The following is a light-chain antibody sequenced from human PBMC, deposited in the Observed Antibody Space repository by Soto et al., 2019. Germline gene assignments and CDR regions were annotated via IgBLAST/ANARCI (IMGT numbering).Light chain of an antibody. V-gene: IGLV1-40*01. CDR1: RSNIGADYD. CDR3: QSYDYTLSSYV. J-gene: IGLJ1*01. CDR2: GNN. Sequence: QSVLTQPPSVSGAPGQRVTISCTGSRSNIGADYDVHWYQQVPGTAPKLLIYGNNNRPSGVPDRFSGSKSVMSASLAISGLQAEDEADYYCQSYDYTLSSYVFGTGTKVTVL.